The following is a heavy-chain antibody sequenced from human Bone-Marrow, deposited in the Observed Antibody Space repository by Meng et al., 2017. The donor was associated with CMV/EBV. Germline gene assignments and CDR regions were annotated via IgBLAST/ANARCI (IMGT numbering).Heavy chain of an antibody. D-gene: IGHD3-16*01. CDR3: AGMGDEYYYYGMDV. J-gene: IGHJ6*02. V-gene: IGHV1-69*10. CDR1: GGTFSSYA. CDR2: IIPILGIA. Sequence: SVKVSCKASGGTFSSYAISWVRQAPGQGLEWMGGIIPILGIANYAQKFQGRVTITADKSTSTAYMELSSLRSEDTAVYYCAGMGDEYYYYGMDVWGQGTTVTVSS.